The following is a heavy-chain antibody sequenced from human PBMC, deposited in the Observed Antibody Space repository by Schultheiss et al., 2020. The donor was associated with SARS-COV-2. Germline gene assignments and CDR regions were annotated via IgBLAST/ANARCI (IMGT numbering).Heavy chain of an antibody. CDR2: INPSGGST. CDR3: ARPYGSGSYFKGSRLYYFDY. V-gene: IGHV1-46*01. Sequence: ASVKVSCKASGYTFTGYYMHWVRQAPGQGLEWMGIINPSGGSTSYAQKFQGRVTITADESTSTAYMELSSLRSEDTAVYYCARPYGSGSYFKGSRLYYFDYWGQGTLVTVSS. J-gene: IGHJ4*02. D-gene: IGHD3-10*01. CDR1: GYTFTGYY.